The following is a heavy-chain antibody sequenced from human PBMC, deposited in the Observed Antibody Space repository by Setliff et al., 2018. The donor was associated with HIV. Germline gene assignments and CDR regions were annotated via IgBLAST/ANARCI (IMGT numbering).Heavy chain of an antibody. D-gene: IGHD3-3*01. V-gene: IGHV4-38-2*01. J-gene: IGHJ6*04. CDR3: ARTITTFGVIGRGGRMDV. CDR2: IYYSGST. Sequence: SETLSLTCAVSGYSISSGYYWGWIRQPPGKGLEWIGNIYYSGSTYYNPSLKSRVTISLDTSKNQFSLKLRSVTVADTATYYCARTITTFGVIGRGGRMDVWGKGTTVTVSS. CDR1: GYSISSGYY.